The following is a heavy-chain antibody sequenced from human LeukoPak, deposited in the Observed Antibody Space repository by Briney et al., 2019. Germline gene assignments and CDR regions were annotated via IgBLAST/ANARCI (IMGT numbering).Heavy chain of an antibody. J-gene: IGHJ4*02. D-gene: IGHD6-19*01. CDR2: ISCYNGDT. CDR3: TRDPTNTSGRYAYFDS. CDR1: GYTFTHHG. Sequence: RASVRVSCKASGYTFTHHGISWVRQAPGQGLEWMAWISCYNGDTHYAQKFQGRVTLTTDTSTTTASMELRSLRSDDTAVYYCTRDPTNTSGRYAYFDSWGQGTLVTVSS. V-gene: IGHV1-18*01.